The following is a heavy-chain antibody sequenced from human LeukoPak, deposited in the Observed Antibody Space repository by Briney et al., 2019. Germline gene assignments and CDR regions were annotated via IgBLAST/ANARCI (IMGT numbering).Heavy chain of an antibody. CDR3: ARIPDISGWPFDY. D-gene: IGHD6-25*01. CDR2: IHYSGST. J-gene: IGHJ4*02. Sequence: KPSETLSLTCTVSGGSISSYYWTWIRQPPGKGLEWIGYIHYSGSTNYNPSLYSRLTISVDTSKNQFSLKLTSVTAADTAVYYCARIPDISGWPFDYWGQGTLVTVSS. V-gene: IGHV4-59*08. CDR1: GGSISSYY.